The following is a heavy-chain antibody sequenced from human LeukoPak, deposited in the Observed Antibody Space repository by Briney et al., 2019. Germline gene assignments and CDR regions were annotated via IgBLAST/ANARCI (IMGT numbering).Heavy chain of an antibody. CDR2: IYPGDSDT. V-gene: IGHV5-51*01. J-gene: IGHJ1*01. CDR1: GYRFTSYW. D-gene: IGHD2-2*02. Sequence: GESLQISCKGSGYRFTSYWIGGVRQLPGKGLEWMGIIYPGDSDTRYSPSFQGQVTISADKSISTAYLQWSSLKASDTAMYYCARRPRGYCSSTSCYTGYFQHWGQGTLVTVS. CDR3: ARRPRGYCSSTSCYTGYFQH.